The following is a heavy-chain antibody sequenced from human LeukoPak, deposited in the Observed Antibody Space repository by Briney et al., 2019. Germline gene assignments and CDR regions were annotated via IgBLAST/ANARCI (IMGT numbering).Heavy chain of an antibody. CDR1: GGSVSTYY. CDR2: IYHSGST. V-gene: IGHV4-59*02. CDR3: ARDGYSGSDAL. Sequence: PSETLSLTCTVSGGSVSTYYWSWIRQPPGKGLEWIGYIYHSGSTKYNPSLKSRVTISVDTSQNQFSLKLSSVTAADTAVYYCARDGYSGSDALWGQGTLVTVSS. D-gene: IGHD5-12*01. J-gene: IGHJ4*02.